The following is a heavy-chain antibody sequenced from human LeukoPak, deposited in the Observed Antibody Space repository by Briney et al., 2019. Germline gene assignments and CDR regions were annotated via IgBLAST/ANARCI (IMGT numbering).Heavy chain of an antibody. V-gene: IGHV4-59*01. D-gene: IGHD5-18*01. J-gene: IGHJ4*02. CDR1: GGSISSYY. CDR2: IYYSGST. CDR3: ARVRDTAMVNSSDY. Sequence: SETLSLTCTVSGGSISSYYWSWIRQPPGKGLEWIGYIYYSGSTNYNPSLKSRVTISVDTSKNQFSLKLSSVTAADPAVYYCARVRDTAMVNSSDYWGQGTLVTVSS.